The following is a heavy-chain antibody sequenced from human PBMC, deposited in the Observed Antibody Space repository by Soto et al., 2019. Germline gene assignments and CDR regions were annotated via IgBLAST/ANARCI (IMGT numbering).Heavy chain of an antibody. J-gene: IGHJ4*02. CDR2: IYHSGTT. Sequence: PSETLSLTCAVSGDSISRGYHWAWIRQPPGKGLEWVASIYHSGTTYYNPSLTSRVTISVDTSKNQFSLKLTSVTAADSAVYYCARSESVGYYQDCGQGNLVTVSS. V-gene: IGHV4-38-2*01. CDR3: ARSESVGYYQD. CDR1: GDSISRGYH. D-gene: IGHD3-3*01.